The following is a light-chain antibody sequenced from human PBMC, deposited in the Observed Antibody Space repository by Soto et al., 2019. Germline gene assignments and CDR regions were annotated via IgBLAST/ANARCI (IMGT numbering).Light chain of an antibody. Sequence: EVVMTQSPGTLSVSPGERVTLSCRASESVHRNLAWYHQKPGQGPSLLIYYASTRATGVPDRFTGSGCGTEFTLTISSRQSEDFGVYHCQHYSNWPPTCGPGTKVEIK. CDR3: QHYSNWPPT. J-gene: IGKJ3*01. CDR1: ESVHRN. CDR2: YAS. V-gene: IGKV3-15*01.